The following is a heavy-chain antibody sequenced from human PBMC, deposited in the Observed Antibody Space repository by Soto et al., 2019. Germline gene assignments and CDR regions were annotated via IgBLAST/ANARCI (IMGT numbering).Heavy chain of an antibody. J-gene: IGHJ5*02. CDR3: ARDGPMNYYDVNWFDP. CDR1: GGTFSSYA. V-gene: IGHV1-69*13. D-gene: IGHD3-22*01. CDR2: IIPIFGTA. Sequence: GASVKVSCKASGGTFSSYAISWVRQAPGQGLEWMGGIIPIFGTANYAQKFQGRVTITADESTSTAYMELSSLRSEDTAVYYCARDGPMNYYDVNWFDPWGQGTLVTVSS.